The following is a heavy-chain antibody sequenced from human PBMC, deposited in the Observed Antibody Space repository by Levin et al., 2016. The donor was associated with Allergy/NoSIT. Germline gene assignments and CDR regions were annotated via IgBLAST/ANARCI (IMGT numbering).Heavy chain of an antibody. V-gene: IGHV4-59*01. J-gene: IGHJ4*02. CDR2: IYNSEST. CDR1: GGSIHSNY. D-gene: IGHD6-13*01. CDR3: ARDVYSSSSL. Sequence: SETLSLTCSVLGGSIHSNYWTWVRQPPGQGLEWIGYIYNSESTEYNPSLNSRFTISADRAKREFYLNVRSVTAADTAVYFCARDVYSSSSLWGQGTLVTVSS.